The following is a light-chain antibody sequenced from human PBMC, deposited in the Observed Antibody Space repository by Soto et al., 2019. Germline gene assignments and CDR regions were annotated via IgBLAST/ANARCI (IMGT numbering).Light chain of an antibody. Sequence: ALTQPASVSGSPGQSITISCTGTSSDVGAYNYVSWYQQHPGKAPKLLIFEVSSRPSGVSNRFSGSMSGSTASLTISGLQAEDEADYYCSSYADSDTLYGVGTGTKVTVL. CDR3: SSYADSDTLYG. V-gene: IGLV2-14*01. CDR2: EVS. CDR1: SSDVGAYNY. J-gene: IGLJ1*01.